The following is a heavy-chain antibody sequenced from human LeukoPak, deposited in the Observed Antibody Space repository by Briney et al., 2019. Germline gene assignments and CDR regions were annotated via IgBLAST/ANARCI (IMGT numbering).Heavy chain of an antibody. V-gene: IGHV3-23*01. CDR2: ISGSGGST. CDR3: AKDSSARNYYDSSGSNDY. CDR1: GFTFSSYG. D-gene: IGHD3-22*01. Sequence: GGSLRLSCAASGFTFSSYGMSWVRQAPGKGLEWVSAISGSGGSTYYADSVKGRFTISRDNSKNTLYLQMNSLRAEDTAVYYCAKDSSARNYYDSSGSNDYWGQGTLVTVSS. J-gene: IGHJ4*02.